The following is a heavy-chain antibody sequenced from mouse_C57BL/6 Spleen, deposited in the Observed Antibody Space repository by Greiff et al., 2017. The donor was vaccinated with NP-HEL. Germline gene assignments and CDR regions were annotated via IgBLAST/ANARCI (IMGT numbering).Heavy chain of an antibody. J-gene: IGHJ4*01. CDR2: INPGSGGT. CDR3: ARRIITAVVDVDMGD. CDR1: GYAFTNYV. V-gene: IGHV1-54*01. Sequence: QVQLKESGAELVRPGTSVKVSCKASGYAFTNYVIEWVKQRPGQGLEWIGVINPGSGGTNYNEKFKGKATLTADKSSSTAYMQLSSLTSEDSAVYFCARRIITAVVDVDMGDWGTRASVTVSS. D-gene: IGHD1-1*01.